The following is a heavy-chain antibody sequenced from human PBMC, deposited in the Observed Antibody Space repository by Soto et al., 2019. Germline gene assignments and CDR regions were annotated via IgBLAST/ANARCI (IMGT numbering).Heavy chain of an antibody. CDR3: ARVGVLTSNKRGIGAWGPRHYMDV. D-gene: IGHD2-2*01. J-gene: IGHJ6*03. Sequence: PGGSLRLSCAASGFTFSSYGMHWVRQAPGKGLEWVAVIWYDGSNKYYADSVKGRFTISRDNSKNTLYLQMNSLRAEDTAVYYCARVGVLTSNKRGIGAWGPRHYMDVWGKGTTVTVSS. CDR1: GFTFSSYG. V-gene: IGHV3-33*01. CDR2: IWYDGSNK.